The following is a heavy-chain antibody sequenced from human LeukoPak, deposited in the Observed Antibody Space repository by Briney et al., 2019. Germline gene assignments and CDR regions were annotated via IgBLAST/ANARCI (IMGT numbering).Heavy chain of an antibody. D-gene: IGHD1-14*01. Sequence: PGGSLRLSCAASGFTFDDYVMHWVRQAPGKGPEWVSSISWNSGSIGYADSVKGRFTISRDNAKNSLYLQMNSLRAEDTALYYCAKAPRRGPKYGMDVWGQGTTVTVSS. J-gene: IGHJ6*02. V-gene: IGHV3-9*01. CDR3: AKAPRRGPKYGMDV. CDR2: ISWNSGSI. CDR1: GFTFDDYV.